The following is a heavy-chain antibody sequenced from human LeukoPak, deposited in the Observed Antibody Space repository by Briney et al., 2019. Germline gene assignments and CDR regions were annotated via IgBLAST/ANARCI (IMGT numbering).Heavy chain of an antibody. J-gene: IGHJ4*02. CDR1: GYTLTGYY. Sequence: VASVKVSCKASGYTLTGYYMHWVRQAPGQGLEWMGRINPNSGGTNYAQKFQGRVTMTRDTSISTAYMELSRLRSDDTAVYYCARDQRTYYSSSSTSDYWGQGTLVTVSS. V-gene: IGHV1-2*06. CDR3: ARDQRTYYSSSSTSDY. D-gene: IGHD6-6*01. CDR2: INPNSGGT.